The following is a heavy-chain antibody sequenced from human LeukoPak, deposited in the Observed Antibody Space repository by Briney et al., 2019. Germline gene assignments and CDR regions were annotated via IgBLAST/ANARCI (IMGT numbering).Heavy chain of an antibody. Sequence: GESLKISCKGSGYSFTNYWIGWVRQMPGKGLEWMGIIYPGDSDTRYSPSFQGQVTISADKSISTAYLQWSGLKASDTAMYYCARRDYYGSGSYYKHNYFDPWGQGTLVIFSS. CDR3: ARRDYYGSGSYYKHNYFDP. J-gene: IGHJ5*02. V-gene: IGHV5-51*01. CDR2: IYPGDSDT. CDR1: GYSFTNYW. D-gene: IGHD3-10*01.